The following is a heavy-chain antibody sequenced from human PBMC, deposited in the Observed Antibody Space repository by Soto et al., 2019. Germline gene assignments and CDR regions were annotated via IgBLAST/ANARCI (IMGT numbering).Heavy chain of an antibody. D-gene: IGHD4-17*01. CDR1: RGSISSSSSY. CDR3: ARDADYGLIY. CDR2: IYYSGST. V-gene: IGHV4-61*01. J-gene: IGHJ4*02. Sequence: TSETLSLTCTVSRGSISSSSSYWGWIRQPPGKGLEWIGYIYYSGSTNYNPSLKSRVTMSVDTSNDQFSLRLSSVTAADTAVYFCARDADYGLIYWGQGALVTVSS.